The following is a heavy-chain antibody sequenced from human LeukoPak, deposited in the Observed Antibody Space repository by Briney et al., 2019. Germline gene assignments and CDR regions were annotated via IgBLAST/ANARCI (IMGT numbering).Heavy chain of an antibody. V-gene: IGHV4-30-4*01. Sequence: SETLSLTCTVSGGSISSVDYYWSWIRQPPGKGLEWIGNIYYSGSTYYDPSLKSRVMISVDASKNQFSLKLSSVTAADTAVYYCARLGIDYDILTGYIPDAFDIWGQGTMVTVSS. J-gene: IGHJ3*02. CDR3: ARLGIDYDILTGYIPDAFDI. D-gene: IGHD3-9*01. CDR2: IYYSGST. CDR1: GGSISSVDYY.